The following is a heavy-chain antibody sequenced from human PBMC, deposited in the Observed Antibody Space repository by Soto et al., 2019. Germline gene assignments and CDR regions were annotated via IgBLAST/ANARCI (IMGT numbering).Heavy chain of an antibody. J-gene: IGHJ3*02. Sequence: ESGGGLVQPGGSLRLSCAASGFTVSSNYMSWVRQAPGKGPEWVSVIYSGGSIYYGDSVKGRFTISRDNSKNTLYLQMNNLRAEDTAVYFCARDLCRGGSCYGAFDIWGQGTMVTVSS. CDR3: ARDLCRGGSCYGAFDI. CDR2: IYSGGSI. V-gene: IGHV3-66*01. CDR1: GFTVSSNY. D-gene: IGHD2-15*01.